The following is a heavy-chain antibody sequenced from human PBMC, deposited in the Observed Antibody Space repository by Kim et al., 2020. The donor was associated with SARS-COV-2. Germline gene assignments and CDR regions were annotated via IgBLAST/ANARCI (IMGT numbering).Heavy chain of an antibody. CDR3: ANRPLRYSYGWGYFDY. CDR1: GGSISSSNW. CDR2: IYHSGST. V-gene: IGHV4-4*02. D-gene: IGHD5-18*01. J-gene: IGHJ4*02. Sequence: SETLSLTCAVSGGSISSSNWWSWVRQPPGKGLEWIGEIYHSGSTNYNPSLKSRVTISVDKSKNQFSLKLSSVTAADTAVYYCANRPLRYSYGWGYFDYWGQGTLVTVSS.